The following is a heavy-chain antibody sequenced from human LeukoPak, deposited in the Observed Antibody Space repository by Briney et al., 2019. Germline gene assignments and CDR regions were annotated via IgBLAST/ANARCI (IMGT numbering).Heavy chain of an antibody. CDR1: GFTFSSYA. CDR3: ARDLRLYYYYYGMDV. D-gene: IGHD3-16*01. CDR2: ISYDGSNK. V-gene: IGHV3-30*04. J-gene: IGHJ6*04. Sequence: GGSLRLSCAASGFTFSSYAMHGVRQAPAKGLPWVAVISYDGSNKFYADSVKGRFTISRDNSENTLYLQMNSLRAEDTAVYYCARDLRLYYYYYGMDVWGKGTTVTVSS.